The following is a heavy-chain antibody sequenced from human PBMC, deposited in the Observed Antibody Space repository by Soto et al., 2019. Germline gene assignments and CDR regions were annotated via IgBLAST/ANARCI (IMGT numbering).Heavy chain of an antibody. CDR2: TTDTDGDR. Sequence: PGGSLRLSCVASGITFRSRAMSWVRQAPGEGLEWVSTTTDTDGDRKYADSVRGRFTISRDNSKNSLSLQMNSLRAEDTAVYFCARDVSGNYYVSGVNDDAFDIRGQGTTVTVSS. V-gene: IGHV3-23*01. J-gene: IGHJ3*02. CDR3: ARDVSGNYYVSGVNDDAFDI. D-gene: IGHD1-26*01. CDR1: GITFRSRA.